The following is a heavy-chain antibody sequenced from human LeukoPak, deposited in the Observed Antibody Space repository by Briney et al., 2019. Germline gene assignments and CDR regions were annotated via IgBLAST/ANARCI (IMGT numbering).Heavy chain of an antibody. Sequence: GGSLRLSCAASGFNFRGYWMHWGRQAPGKGLGWVSRISRDGGDTKYADSVRGRVTLSRDNAKETLHLHMSGLRAEDTAVCYCVRDRALGGANWFVPWGQGPLAPVSS. D-gene: IGHD4/OR15-4a*01. CDR3: VRDRALGGANWFVP. J-gene: IGHJ5*02. V-gene: IGHV3-74*03. CDR1: GFNFRGYW. CDR2: ISRDGGDT.